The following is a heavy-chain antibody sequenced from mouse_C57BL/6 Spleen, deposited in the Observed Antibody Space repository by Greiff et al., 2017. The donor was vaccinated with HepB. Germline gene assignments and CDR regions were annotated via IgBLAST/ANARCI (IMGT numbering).Heavy chain of an antibody. J-gene: IGHJ3*01. CDR2: IYPGDGDT. CDR3: ARDYDRGVFAY. D-gene: IGHD2-4*01. V-gene: IGHV1-80*01. CDR1: GYAFSSYW. Sequence: VKLMESGAELVKPGASVKISCKASGYAFSSYWMNWVKQRPGKGLEWIGQIYPGDGDTNYNGKFKGKATLTADKSSSTAYMQLSSLTSEDSAVYFCARDYDRGVFAYWGQGTLVTVSA.